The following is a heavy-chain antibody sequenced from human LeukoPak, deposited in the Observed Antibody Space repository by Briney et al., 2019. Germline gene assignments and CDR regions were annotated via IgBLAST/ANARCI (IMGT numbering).Heavy chain of an antibody. D-gene: IGHD3-22*01. CDR2: ISAYNGNT. CDR1: GYTFTSYG. V-gene: IGHV1-18*01. CDR3: ASGYYDSSGYYERHYYYYGMDV. J-gene: IGHJ6*02. Sequence: ASVKVSCEASGYTFTSYGISWVRQAPGQGLEWMGWISAYNGNTNYAQKLQGRVTMTTDTSTSTAYMELRSLRSDDTAVYYCASGYYDSSGYYERHYYYYGMDVWGQGTTVTVSS.